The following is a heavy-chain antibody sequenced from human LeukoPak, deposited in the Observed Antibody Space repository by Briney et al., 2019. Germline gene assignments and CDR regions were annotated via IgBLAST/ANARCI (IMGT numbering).Heavy chain of an antibody. J-gene: IGHJ3*01. CDR2: ISASGGDT. V-gene: IGHV3-23*01. Sequence: GGSLRLSCAASGFTFNNYLMSWVRQAPGKGLEWVSAISASGGDTYYPDSVRGRFTISRDNSKNTLYLHISSLRAEDTAVYFCAKRPRDSTGYYLGAFDGWGQGTTVTVSS. D-gene: IGHD3-22*01. CDR1: GFTFNNYL. CDR3: AKRPRDSTGYYLGAFDG.